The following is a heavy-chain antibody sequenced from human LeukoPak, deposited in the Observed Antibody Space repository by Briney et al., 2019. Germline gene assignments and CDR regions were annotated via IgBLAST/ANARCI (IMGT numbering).Heavy chain of an antibody. CDR2: INCDGSST. D-gene: IGHD4-23*01. Sequence: TGGSLRLSCAASGFTFSSYWMHWVRQAPGKGLVWVSRINCDGSSTSYADSVKGRFTISRDNAKNTLYLQMNSLRAEDTAVYYCARVTTVAFDYWGQGTLVTVSS. CDR3: ARVTTVAFDY. CDR1: GFTFSSYW. J-gene: IGHJ4*02. V-gene: IGHV3-74*01.